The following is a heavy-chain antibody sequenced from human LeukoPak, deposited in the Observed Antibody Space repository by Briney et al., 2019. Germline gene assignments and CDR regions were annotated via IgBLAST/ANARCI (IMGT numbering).Heavy chain of an antibody. V-gene: IGHV1-2*06. Sequence: ASVKVSCKASGYTFTGYYMHWVRQAPGQGLEWMGRINPNSGGTNYVQKFQGRVTMTRDTSLSTAYMELSRLRSDDTAVYYCARLIAAAGLDYWGQGTLVTVSS. D-gene: IGHD6-13*01. CDR1: GYTFTGYY. CDR3: ARLIAAAGLDY. CDR2: INPNSGGT. J-gene: IGHJ4*02.